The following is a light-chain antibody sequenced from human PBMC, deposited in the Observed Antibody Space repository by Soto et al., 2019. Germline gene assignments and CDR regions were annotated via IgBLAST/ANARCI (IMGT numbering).Light chain of an antibody. CDR1: SSNIGSNT. CDR3: QSYDSSLSGSV. Sequence: QSVLTQPPSASGTPGQSVTISCSGSSSNIGSNTVTWYQQLPGTAPKLLIFDNNSRPSGVPDRFSGSKSGTSASLAITGLQAEDEADYYCQSYDSSLSGSVFGTGTKVTVL. CDR2: DNN. V-gene: IGLV1-40*01. J-gene: IGLJ1*01.